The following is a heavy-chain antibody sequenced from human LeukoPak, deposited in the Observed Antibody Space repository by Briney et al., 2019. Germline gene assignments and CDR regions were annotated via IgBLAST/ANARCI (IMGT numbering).Heavy chain of an antibody. Sequence: SGTLSLTCTVSSGSIFSSNWWSWVRQPPGKGLEWIGQIFHTGSTSYSPSLKSRVTISMDKSKNQISLRLTSVTAADTAVYYCARSPTKRVPEDYWGQGTLVTVSS. D-gene: IGHD2-2*01. CDR1: SGSIFSSNW. CDR3: ARSPTKRVPEDY. CDR2: IFHTGST. V-gene: IGHV4-4*02. J-gene: IGHJ4*02.